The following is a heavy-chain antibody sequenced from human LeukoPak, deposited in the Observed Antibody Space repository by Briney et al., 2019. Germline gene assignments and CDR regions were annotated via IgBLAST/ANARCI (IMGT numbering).Heavy chain of an antibody. V-gene: IGHV3-74*01. CDR2: ISSEGSST. D-gene: IGHD3-16*01. Sequence: GRSLRLSCAASGFTFGIYWMHWVRQAPGKGLVWVSRISSEGSSTTYADSVKGRFTISRDNAKDTLYLQMNSLRAEDTAVYYCARGENTYIDYWGQGTLVTVSS. J-gene: IGHJ4*02. CDR3: ARGENTYIDY. CDR1: GFTFGIYW.